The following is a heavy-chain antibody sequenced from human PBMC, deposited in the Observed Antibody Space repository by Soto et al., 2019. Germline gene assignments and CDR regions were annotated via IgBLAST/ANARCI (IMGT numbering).Heavy chain of an antibody. D-gene: IGHD3-22*01. J-gene: IGHJ4*02. V-gene: IGHV1-69*13. CDR1: GGTFSSYA. CDR2: IIPIFGTA. Sequence: ASVKVSCKASGGTFSSYAISWVRQAPGQGLEWMGGIIPIFGTANYAQKFQGRVTITADESTSTAYMELSSLRSEDTAVYYCARGYDSSGSFDYCGQGTLVTVSS. CDR3: ARGYDSSGSFDY.